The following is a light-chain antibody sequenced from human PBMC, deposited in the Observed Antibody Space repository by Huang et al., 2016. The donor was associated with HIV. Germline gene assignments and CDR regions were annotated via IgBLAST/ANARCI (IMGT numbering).Light chain of an antibody. CDR1: QSVSSNY. Sequence: EIMLTQSPGTLSLSPGERTTLSCRASQSVSSNYLAWYQQKPGQAPRLLIYGASSRATGIPDRFSGSGSGTDFTLTISRLEPEDFAVYFCQQYVTSPWTFGQGTKVEIK. J-gene: IGKJ1*01. V-gene: IGKV3-20*01. CDR3: QQYVTSPWT. CDR2: GAS.